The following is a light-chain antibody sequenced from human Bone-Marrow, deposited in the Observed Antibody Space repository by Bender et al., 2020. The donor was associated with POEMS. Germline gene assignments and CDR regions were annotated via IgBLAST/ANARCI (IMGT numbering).Light chain of an antibody. Sequence: QSALTQPASVSGSPGQSITISCTGSSSDVGIYKYVSWYQQRPGKAPKLMIYDVSNRPSGVSNRFSGSKSGNTASLTISGLQAEDEADYYCCSYAGSYTNVFGSGTKVSVL. CDR3: CSYAGSYTNV. V-gene: IGLV2-14*03. J-gene: IGLJ1*01. CDR2: DVS. CDR1: SSDVGIYKY.